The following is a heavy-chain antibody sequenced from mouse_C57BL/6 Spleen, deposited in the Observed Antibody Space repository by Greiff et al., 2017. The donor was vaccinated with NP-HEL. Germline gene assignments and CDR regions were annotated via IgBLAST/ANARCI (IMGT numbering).Heavy chain of an antibody. CDR3: AKCKDAMDY. J-gene: IGHJ4*01. CDR1: GYTFTSYW. Sequence: QVQLQQPGAELVMPGASVKLSCKASGYTFTSYWMHWVKQRPGQGLEWIGEIDPSDSYTNYNQKFKGKSTLTVDKSSSTAYMQLSSLTSEDSAVYYCAKCKDAMDYWGQGTSVTVSS. V-gene: IGHV1-69*01. CDR2: IDPSDSYT.